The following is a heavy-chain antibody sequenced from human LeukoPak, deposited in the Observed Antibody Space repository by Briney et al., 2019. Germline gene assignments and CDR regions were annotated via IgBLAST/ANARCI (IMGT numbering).Heavy chain of an antibody. J-gene: IGHJ4*02. CDR3: ARELLVATMVRGVTRNPRYYFDY. CDR1: GYTFTSYG. Sequence: ASVKVSCKASGYTFTSYGISWVRQAPGQGLEWMGWISAYNGNTNYAQKLQGRVTMTTDTSTSTAYMELSSLRSEDTAVYYCARELLVATMVRGVTRNPRYYFDYWGQGTLVTVSS. D-gene: IGHD3-10*01. CDR2: ISAYNGNT. V-gene: IGHV1-18*01.